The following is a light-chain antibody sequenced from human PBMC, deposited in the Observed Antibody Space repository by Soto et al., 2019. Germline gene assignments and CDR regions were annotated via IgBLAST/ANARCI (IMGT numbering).Light chain of an antibody. J-gene: IGLJ1*01. CDR1: SSDVGGYNY. V-gene: IGLV2-8*01. CDR3: SSYAGSNKSV. CDR2: EVS. Sequence: QSALTQPPSASGSPGQSVTISCTGTSSDVGGYNYVSWYQQHPGKAPKLMIYEVSKRPSGVPDRFSGSKSGNTASLTVSGLQPEDEAVYYCSSYAGSNKSVFGTGTKLTVL.